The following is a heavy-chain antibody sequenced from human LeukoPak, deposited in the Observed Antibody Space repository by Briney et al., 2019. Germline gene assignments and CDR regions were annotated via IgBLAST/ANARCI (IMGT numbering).Heavy chain of an antibody. CDR3: ARDSLLLDSYYGYAFDI. Sequence: GGSLRLSCEGSAFIFSGHWMNWVRQTPGKGLEWVASIKEDGSERQYVDSVKGRFSISRNNTKGSLFLQLNSLRAEDTAVYYCARDSLLLDSYYGYAFDIWGQGTMVTVSS. V-gene: IGHV3-7*03. D-gene: IGHD2-2*01. CDR1: AFIFSGHW. CDR2: IKEDGSER. J-gene: IGHJ3*02.